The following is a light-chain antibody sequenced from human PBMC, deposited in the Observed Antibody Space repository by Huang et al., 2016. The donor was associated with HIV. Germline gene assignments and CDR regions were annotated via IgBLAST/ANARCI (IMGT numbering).Light chain of an antibody. CDR3: QQRSNWPPWT. CDR1: QRVSSD. CDR2: DTS. J-gene: IGKJ1*01. Sequence: EIVLTQSPATLYLSPGEKATLSCRASQRVSSDLAWYQQKPGQAPRLLIYDTSSRAAGLPARFSGSGSGTYFTLTISSLEPEDYAVYYCQQRSNWPPWTFGQGTKVEIK. V-gene: IGKV3-11*01.